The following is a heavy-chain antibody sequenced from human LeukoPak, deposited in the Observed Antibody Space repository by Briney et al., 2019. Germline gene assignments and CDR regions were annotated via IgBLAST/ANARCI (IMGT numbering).Heavy chain of an antibody. Sequence: GGSLRLSCAASEFTFSTCSMAWVRQAPGKGLEWVSAISGSGGSTYYADSVKGRFTISRDNSKNTPYLQMDSLRAEDTAVYYCAKEKEIYYYDSSGYYDYWGQGTLVTVSS. CDR1: EFTFSTCS. V-gene: IGHV3-23*01. CDR2: ISGSGGST. J-gene: IGHJ4*02. CDR3: AKEKEIYYYDSSGYYDY. D-gene: IGHD3-22*01.